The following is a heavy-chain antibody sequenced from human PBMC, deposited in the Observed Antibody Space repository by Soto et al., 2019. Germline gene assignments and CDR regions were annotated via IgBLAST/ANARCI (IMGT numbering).Heavy chain of an antibody. V-gene: IGHV3-23*01. Sequence: PGGSLRLSCAASGFTFSSYAMNWVRQAPGKGLEWVSAISGSGGTTEYADSVKGRFTISRDNSMNMLFLQMNSLRAEDTAIYYCAKTFITGSPSNWFDPWGQGTLVTVSS. J-gene: IGHJ5*02. CDR2: ISGSGGTT. CDR1: GFTFSSYA. CDR3: AKTFITGSPSNWFDP. D-gene: IGHD1-20*01.